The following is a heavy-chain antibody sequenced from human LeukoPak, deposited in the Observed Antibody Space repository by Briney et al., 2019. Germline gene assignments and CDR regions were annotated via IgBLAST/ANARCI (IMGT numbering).Heavy chain of an antibody. V-gene: IGHV4-59*12. CDR2: VHLNGAT. CDR3: TRESGAFSPFGF. D-gene: IGHD1-26*01. Sequence: SETLSLTCTVSGGSISSYYWSWIRQTPGKGLEWIGEVHLNGATNYNPSVEGRVTMSIDKSKNHLSLEVISVTAADTAMYYCTRESGAFSPFGFWGQGTLVTVSS. CDR1: GGSISSYY. J-gene: IGHJ4*02.